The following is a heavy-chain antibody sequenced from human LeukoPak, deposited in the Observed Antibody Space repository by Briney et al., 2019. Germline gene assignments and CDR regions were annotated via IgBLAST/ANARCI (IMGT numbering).Heavy chain of an antibody. D-gene: IGHD3-22*01. V-gene: IGHV4-61*02. CDR1: GDSISRGDYY. CDR3: ARGPYSYDSSGAFDI. Sequence: SQTLSLTCTVSGDSISRGDYYWSWIRQPAGKGLEWIGRISSSGSTNYNPSLKSRVTISVDSSKNQFSLMLSPVTAADTAVYFCARGPYSYDSSGAFDIWGQGTMVTVSS. CDR2: ISSSGST. J-gene: IGHJ3*02.